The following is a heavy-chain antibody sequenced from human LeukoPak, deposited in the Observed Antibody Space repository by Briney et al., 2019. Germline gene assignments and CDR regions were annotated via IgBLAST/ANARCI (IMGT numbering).Heavy chain of an antibody. CDR2: IHYSGST. Sequence: PSETLSLTCTVSGXSISNYYWSWIRQPPGKGLEWIGYIHYSGSTNYNPSLKSRATISVDTSKSQFSLKLSSVTAADTAVYYCARGYSSSWYYFDYWGQGTLVTVSS. V-gene: IGHV4-59*08. J-gene: IGHJ4*02. D-gene: IGHD6-13*01. CDR3: ARGYSSSWYYFDY. CDR1: GXSISNYY.